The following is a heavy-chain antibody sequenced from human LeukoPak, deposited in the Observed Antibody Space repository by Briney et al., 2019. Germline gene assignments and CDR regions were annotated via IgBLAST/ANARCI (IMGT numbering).Heavy chain of an antibody. CDR2: INHSGST. CDR1: GGSFSGYF. V-gene: IGHV4-34*01. Sequence: SETLSLTCAVYGGSFSGYFWSWIRQPPGKGLEWIGEINHSGSTNYNPSLKSRVTISVDTSKNQFSLKLSSVTAADTAVYYCARDGRSGWYRGGKLDPWGHGTLVTVSS. D-gene: IGHD6-19*01. J-gene: IGHJ5*02. CDR3: ARDGRSGWYRGGKLDP.